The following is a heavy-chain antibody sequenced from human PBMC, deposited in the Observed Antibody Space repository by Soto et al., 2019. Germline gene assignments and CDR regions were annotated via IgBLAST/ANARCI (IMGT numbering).Heavy chain of an antibody. J-gene: IGHJ5*02. Sequence: PSETLSLTCTVSGGSISSYYWSWIRQPPGKGLEWIGYIYYSGSTYYNPSLKSRVTISVDTSKNQFSLKLSSVTAADTAVYYCARVGGLMVRGVIWFDPWGQGTLVTSPQ. CDR1: GGSISSYY. CDR2: IYYSGST. V-gene: IGHV4-59*12. CDR3: ARVGGLMVRGVIWFDP. D-gene: IGHD3-10*01.